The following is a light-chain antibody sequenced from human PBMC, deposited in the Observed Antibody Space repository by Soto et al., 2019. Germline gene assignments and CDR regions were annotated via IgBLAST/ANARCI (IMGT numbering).Light chain of an antibody. CDR3: FSHRSGDSHV. J-gene: IGLJ1*01. V-gene: IGLV2-14*01. Sequence: QSVLTQAASVSGSPGQSITISCTGTSSDIGAYNYVSWYQQYPGKAPKLMIYGVTNRPSGVSNRFSGSKTGKTASLTISGLQAEDEADYYCFSHRSGDSHVFGTGTKLTVL. CDR2: GVT. CDR1: SSDIGAYNY.